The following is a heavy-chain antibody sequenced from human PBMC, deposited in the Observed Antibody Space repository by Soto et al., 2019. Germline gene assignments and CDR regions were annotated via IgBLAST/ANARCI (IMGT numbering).Heavy chain of an antibody. CDR2: ISGSGGST. Sequence: GGSLRLSCAAFGFTFSSYAMSWVRQAPGKGLEWVSAISGSGGSTYYADSVKGRFTISRDNSKNTLYLQMNSLRAEDTAVYYCAKEDTMVRGVIFYYYGMDVWGQGTTVTVSS. D-gene: IGHD3-10*01. J-gene: IGHJ6*02. V-gene: IGHV3-23*01. CDR3: AKEDTMVRGVIFYYYGMDV. CDR1: GFTFSSYA.